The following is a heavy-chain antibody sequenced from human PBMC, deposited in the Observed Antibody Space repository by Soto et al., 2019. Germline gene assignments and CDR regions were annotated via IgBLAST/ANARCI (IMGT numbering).Heavy chain of an antibody. Sequence: EVQLLESGGGLVQPGGSLRLSCAASGFTFSSYAMSWVRQAPGKGLEWVSAISGSGGRTYYADSVKGRFTISRDNSKNTLYLQMNSLRAEDTAVYYCAALIVVVLYPDYWGQGTLVPVSS. CDR2: ISGSGGRT. V-gene: IGHV3-23*01. J-gene: IGHJ4*02. CDR3: AALIVVVLYPDY. D-gene: IGHD3-22*01. CDR1: GFTFSSYA.